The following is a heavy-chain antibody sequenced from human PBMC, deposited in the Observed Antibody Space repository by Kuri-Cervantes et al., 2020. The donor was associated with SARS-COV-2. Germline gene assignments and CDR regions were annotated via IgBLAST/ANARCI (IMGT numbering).Heavy chain of an antibody. CDR2: ISYDGSNK. CDR1: GFTFSSYG. J-gene: IGHJ5*02. CDR3: AKSSGTADGGFDP. Sequence: GESLKISCAASGFTFSSYGMHWVRQAPGKGLEWVAAISYDGSNKYYADSVKGRFTISRDNSKNTLYLQMNSLRAEDTAVYYCAKSSGTADGGFDPWGQGTLVTVSS. V-gene: IGHV3-30*18. D-gene: IGHD6-19*01.